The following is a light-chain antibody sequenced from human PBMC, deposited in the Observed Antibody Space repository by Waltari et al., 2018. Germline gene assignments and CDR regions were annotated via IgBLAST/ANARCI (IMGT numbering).Light chain of an antibody. Sequence: SYELTQPPSVSVSPGQTARITCSGDALPKKFAYWYQQKSCQAPVLVIYEDSDRPSGIPEGYSGSSSGTMATLTINGAQVEDEADYYCYSTDISGNHRVFGGGTKLTVL. J-gene: IGLJ3*02. V-gene: IGLV3-10*01. CDR2: EDS. CDR1: ALPKKF. CDR3: YSTDISGNHRV.